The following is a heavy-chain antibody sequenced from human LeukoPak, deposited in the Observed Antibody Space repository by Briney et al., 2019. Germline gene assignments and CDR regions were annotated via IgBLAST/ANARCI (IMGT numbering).Heavy chain of an antibody. CDR1: GFTFSSDW. V-gene: IGHV3-7*01. D-gene: IGHD3-16*01. Sequence: GGSLRLSCTVSGFTFSSDWMSWVRQAPGKGLEWVANIKQDGSEKYYVDSVKGRFTISRDNAKNSLYLQMNSLRAEDTAVYYCARESYGSFDYWGQGTLVTVSS. CDR2: IKQDGSEK. J-gene: IGHJ4*02. CDR3: ARESYGSFDY.